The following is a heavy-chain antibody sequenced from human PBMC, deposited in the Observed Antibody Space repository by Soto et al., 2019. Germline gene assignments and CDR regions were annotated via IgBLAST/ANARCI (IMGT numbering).Heavy chain of an antibody. CDR1: GGTLSTYI. V-gene: IGHV1-69*08. J-gene: IGHJ3*01. CDR3: ARDRITTRGDAFDL. D-gene: IGHD3-3*01. CDR2: IIHIPDIT. Sequence: QVQLVQSGAEVRKPRSSVKVSCKAPGGTLSTYIISWVRQAPGQGLEWMGRIIHIPDITNYAQKFKGRVTVTADRTTSTAYMELPSLKSEDTAVYFCARDRITTRGDAFDLWGQGTMVTVSS.